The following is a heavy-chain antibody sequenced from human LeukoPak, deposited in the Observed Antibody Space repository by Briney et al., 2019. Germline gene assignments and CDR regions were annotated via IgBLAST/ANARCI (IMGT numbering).Heavy chain of an antibody. CDR2: ISYDGINK. Sequence: GKSLRLSCAACGFTFSGYGMHWVRQAPGKGLEWVAVISYDGINKYYVDSVKGRFTISRDNSKNTLYLQMNSLRPEDTAVYYCANSLYDDSVGDQFGYWGQGTLVTVSS. CDR1: GFTFSGYG. D-gene: IGHD3-22*01. CDR3: ANSLYDDSVGDQFGY. V-gene: IGHV3-30*18. J-gene: IGHJ4*02.